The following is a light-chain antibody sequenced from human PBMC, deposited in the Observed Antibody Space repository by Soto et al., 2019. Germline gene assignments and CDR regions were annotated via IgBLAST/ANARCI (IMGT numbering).Light chain of an antibody. V-gene: IGLV2-8*01. Sequence: QSALTQPPSAPGSPGQSVTISCTGARSDIGSYNFVSWYQQHPDKATKLLIYDVTQRPSGVPDRCSGSKSGNTASLTVSGLLDEDEADYYCTSFAGSNFPVVFGGGTKVTFL. CDR3: TSFAGSNFPVV. CDR1: RSDIGSYNF. CDR2: DVT. J-gene: IGLJ2*01.